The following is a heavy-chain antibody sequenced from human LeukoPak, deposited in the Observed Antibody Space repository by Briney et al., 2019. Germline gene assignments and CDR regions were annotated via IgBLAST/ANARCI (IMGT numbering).Heavy chain of an antibody. CDR2: ISGSGGST. CDR1: GFTFSSYG. CDR3: AKDPGVVRGVDFDY. J-gene: IGHJ4*02. Sequence: PGGSLRLSCAASGFTFSSYGMSWVRQAPGKGLEWVSAISGSGGSTYYADSVKGRFTISRDNSKNTLYLQMNSLRAEDTAVYYCAKDPGVVRGVDFDYWGQGTLVTVSS. D-gene: IGHD3-10*01. V-gene: IGHV3-23*01.